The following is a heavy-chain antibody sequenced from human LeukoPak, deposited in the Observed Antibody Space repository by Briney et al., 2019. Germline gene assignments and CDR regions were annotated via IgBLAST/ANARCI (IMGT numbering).Heavy chain of an antibody. CDR1: GFTFSSYG. V-gene: IGHV3-7*01. J-gene: IGHJ6*03. CDR3: ARGTSGSSGWYRAFYYYYYMDV. CDR2: IKQDGSEK. Sequence: GGSLRLSCAASGFTFSSYGMSWVRQAPGKGLEWVANIKQDGSEKYYVDSVKGRFTISRDNAKNSLYLQMNSLRAEDTAVYYCARGTSGSSGWYRAFYYYYYMDVWGKGTTVTISS. D-gene: IGHD6-19*01.